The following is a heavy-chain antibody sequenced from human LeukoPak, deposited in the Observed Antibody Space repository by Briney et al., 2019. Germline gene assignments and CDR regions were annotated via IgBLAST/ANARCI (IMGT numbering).Heavy chain of an antibody. V-gene: IGHV7-4-1*02. D-gene: IGHD2-2*01. CDR2: INTNTGNP. Sequence: WASVKVSCKASGGTFSSYAISWVRQAPGQGLEWMGWINTNTGNPTYAQGFTGRFVFSLDTSVSTAYLQISSLKAEDTAVYYCARRKYERLDPFDIWGQGTLVTVSS. J-gene: IGHJ3*02. CDR1: GGTFSSYA. CDR3: ARRKYERLDPFDI.